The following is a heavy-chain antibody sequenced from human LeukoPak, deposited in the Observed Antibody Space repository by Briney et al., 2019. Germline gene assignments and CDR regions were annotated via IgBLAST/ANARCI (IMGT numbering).Heavy chain of an antibody. J-gene: IGHJ4*02. CDR3: ARSGPEEDCSSTSRPNCDFDY. V-gene: IGHV4-39*07. CDR1: GGSISTNSYY. D-gene: IGHD2-2*01. Sequence: PSEALSLTCIVSGGSISTNSYYWGWIRQPPGKGLEWIGEINHSGSTNYNPSLKSRVTISVDTSKNQFSLKLSSVTAADTAVYYCARSGPEEDCSSTSRPNCDFDYWGQGTLVTVSS. CDR2: INHSGST.